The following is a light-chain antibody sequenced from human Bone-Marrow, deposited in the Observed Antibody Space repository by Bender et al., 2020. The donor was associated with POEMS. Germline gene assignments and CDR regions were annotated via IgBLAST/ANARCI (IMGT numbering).Light chain of an antibody. Sequence: QSALTQPPSASGSPGQSVTISCTGTRSDIGGYEYVSWYRQDPGKAPQLIIYDVIQRPSGVPHRFSGSKSGNTASLTVSGLQAADEGDYYCSSYAGRSVVFGGGTRLTVL. CDR2: DVI. CDR1: RSDIGGYEY. V-gene: IGLV2-8*01. J-gene: IGLJ2*01. CDR3: SSYAGRSVV.